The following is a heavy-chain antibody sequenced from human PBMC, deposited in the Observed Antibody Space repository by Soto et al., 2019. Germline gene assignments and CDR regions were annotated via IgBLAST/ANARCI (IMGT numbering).Heavy chain of an antibody. Sequence: QVQLQESGPGLVKPSETLSLTCTVSGAAISSFYWSWIRQPAGQGLEFIGRIYASGNTNYNPSLKSPVPMSVDTSKNQVSLPLSSVTAADTAVSYCARESRSALGTGAYWCRGTMVTVSS. CDR2: IYASGNT. J-gene: IGHJ4*02. D-gene: IGHD6-13*01. CDR3: ARESRSALGTGAY. CDR1: GAAISSFY. V-gene: IGHV4-4*07.